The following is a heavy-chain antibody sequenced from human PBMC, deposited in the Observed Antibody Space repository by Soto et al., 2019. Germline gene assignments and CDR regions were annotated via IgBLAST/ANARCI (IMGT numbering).Heavy chain of an antibody. CDR2: IKSKFDGGTT. CDR1: GFTFSSYA. J-gene: IGHJ1*01. Sequence: GGSLRLSCAASGFTFSSYAMSWVRQAPGKGLEWVGRIKSKFDGGTTDYAAPVKGRFSISRDESENTFNLQMNSLKTEDTAMYYCARAHNGNHRSAAYFQHRGQGTLVTVSS. V-gene: IGHV3-15*01. CDR3: ARAHNGNHRSAAYFQH. D-gene: IGHD1-20*01.